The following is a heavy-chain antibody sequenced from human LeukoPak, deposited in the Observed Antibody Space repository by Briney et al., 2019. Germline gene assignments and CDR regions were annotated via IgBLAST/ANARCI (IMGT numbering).Heavy chain of an antibody. V-gene: IGHV4-59*08. J-gene: IGHJ4*02. D-gene: IGHD5-24*01. CDR3: ARGAGAGYNLQPFDY. Sequence: PSETLSLTCTVSGGSISSYYWSWIRQPPGKGLEWIGYTYYSGSTKYNPSLKSRVSISVDTSKNQFSLKLSSVTAADTAVYYCARGAGAGYNLQPFDYWGQGTLVTVSS. CDR2: TYYSGST. CDR1: GGSISSYY.